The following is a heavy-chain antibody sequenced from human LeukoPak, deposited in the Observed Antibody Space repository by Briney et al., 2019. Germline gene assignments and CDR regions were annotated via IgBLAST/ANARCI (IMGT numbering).Heavy chain of an antibody. D-gene: IGHD4-23*01. CDR1: GFTVSSTY. Sequence: GGSLRLSCAASGFTVSSTYMSWVRQAPGKGLEWVSVIYSGGSTYYADSVEGRFTIPRDNSKNTLYLQMNSLRVEDTAVYYCARDYGGNIRGYFDYWGQGTLVTVSS. V-gene: IGHV3-66*01. J-gene: IGHJ4*02. CDR3: ARDYGGNIRGYFDY. CDR2: IYSGGST.